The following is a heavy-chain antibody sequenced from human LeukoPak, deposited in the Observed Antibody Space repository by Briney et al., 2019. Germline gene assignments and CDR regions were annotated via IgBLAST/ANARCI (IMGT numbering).Heavy chain of an antibody. Sequence: ASVKVSCKASGYTFTSYYMHWVRRAPGQGLEWMGIINPSGGSTSYAQKFQGRVTMTRDTSTSTVYMELSSLRSEDTAVYYCASPSRYYYDSSGYSKLVLLYWGQGTLVTVSS. CDR3: ASPSRYYYDSSGYSKLVLLY. V-gene: IGHV1-46*01. CDR1: GYTFTSYY. CDR2: INPSGGST. D-gene: IGHD3-22*01. J-gene: IGHJ4*02.